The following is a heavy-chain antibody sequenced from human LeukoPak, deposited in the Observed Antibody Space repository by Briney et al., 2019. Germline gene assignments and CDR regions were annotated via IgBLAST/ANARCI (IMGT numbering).Heavy chain of an antibody. CDR3: AREVLDYYDSSGHFDY. CDR1: GYTFTSYG. Sequence: ASVKVSCKASGYTFTSYGISWVRQAPGQGLEWMGWISAYNGNTNYAQKLQGRVTMTTDTSTSTAYMELWSLRSDDTAVYYCAREVLDYYDSSGHFDYWGQGTLVTVSS. J-gene: IGHJ4*02. D-gene: IGHD3-22*01. CDR2: ISAYNGNT. V-gene: IGHV1-18*01.